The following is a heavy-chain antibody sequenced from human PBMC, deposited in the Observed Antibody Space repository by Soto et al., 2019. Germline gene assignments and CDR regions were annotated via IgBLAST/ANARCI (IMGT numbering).Heavy chain of an antibody. D-gene: IGHD3-22*01. CDR3: AIDGDSSGYYSGLDY. V-gene: IGHV4-61*01. CDR2: IDYSGST. CDR1: GGSVSSDNYY. Sequence: QVQLQESGPGLAKPSETLSLTCTVSGGSVSSDNYYWNWIRQTPGEGLEWIGYIDYSGSTDYNPSLRGRVTIAMDTSKNRFALRLSSVTAAGTAVYYCAIDGDSSGYYSGLDYWGQGILVTVSS. J-gene: IGHJ4*02.